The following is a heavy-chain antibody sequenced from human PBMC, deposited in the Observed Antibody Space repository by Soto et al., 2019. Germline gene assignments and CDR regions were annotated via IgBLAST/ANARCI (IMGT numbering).Heavy chain of an antibody. CDR2: FDPEDGET. V-gene: IGHV1-24*01. CDR1: GYTHTELS. Sequence: ASVKLYCKTSGYTHTELSMHWVRQDIGKGLEWMGGFDPEDGETIYAQKFQGRVTMTEDTSTDTAYMELSSLRSEDTAVYYCATDGAVAATAGFDYWGQGTLVPVFS. CDR3: ATDGAVAATAGFDY. J-gene: IGHJ4*02. D-gene: IGHD6-19*01.